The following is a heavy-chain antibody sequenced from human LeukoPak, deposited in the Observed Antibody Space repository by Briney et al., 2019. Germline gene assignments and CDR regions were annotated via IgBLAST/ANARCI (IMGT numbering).Heavy chain of an antibody. Sequence: GRSLRLSCAASGFTFDDYAMHWVRQAPGKGLEWVSGISWNSGSIVYADSVKGRFTISRDNAKNSLYLQMNSLRAEDTALYYCAKDMRYSSSWLFDYWGQGTLVTVSS. CDR3: AKDMRYSSSWLFDY. CDR1: GFTFDDYA. D-gene: IGHD6-13*01. J-gene: IGHJ4*02. V-gene: IGHV3-9*01. CDR2: ISWNSGSI.